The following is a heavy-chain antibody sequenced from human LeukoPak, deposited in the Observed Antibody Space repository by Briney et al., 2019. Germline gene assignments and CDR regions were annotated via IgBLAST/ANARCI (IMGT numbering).Heavy chain of an antibody. V-gene: IGHV4-34*01. D-gene: IGHD3-10*01. Sequence: MASETLSLTCAVYGASFSGYYWSWVRQPPGKGLEWVGEINNSGSTNYNPSLKSGVTISVDTSKNQFSLKLSSVTAADTAVYYCARQRAILWFGEPGFDYWGQGTLVTVSS. J-gene: IGHJ4*02. CDR3: ARQRAILWFGEPGFDY. CDR2: INNSGST. CDR1: GASFSGYY.